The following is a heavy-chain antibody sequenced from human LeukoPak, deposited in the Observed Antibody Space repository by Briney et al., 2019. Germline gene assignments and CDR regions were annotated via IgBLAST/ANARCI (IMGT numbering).Heavy chain of an antibody. V-gene: IGHV4-59*01. CDR3: ARGESYGKYYYYYYYMDV. Sequence: PSETLPLTCTVSGGSISSYYWSWIRQPPGKGLEWIGYIYYSGSTNYNPSLTSRVTISVDTSKNQFSLKLSSVTAADTAVYYCARGESYGKYYYYYYYMDVWGKGTTVTVSS. J-gene: IGHJ6*03. CDR2: IYYSGST. D-gene: IGHD5-18*01. CDR1: GGSISSYY.